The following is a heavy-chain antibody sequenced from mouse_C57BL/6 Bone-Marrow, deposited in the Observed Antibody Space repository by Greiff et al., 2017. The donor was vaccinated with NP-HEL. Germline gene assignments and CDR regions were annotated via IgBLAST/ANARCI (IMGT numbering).Heavy chain of an antibody. CDR3: AREGNYQYYYAMDY. CDR1: GYTFTSYG. CDR2: IYPRSGNT. J-gene: IGHJ4*01. D-gene: IGHD2-1*01. V-gene: IGHV1-81*01. Sequence: VKLMESGAELARPGASVKLSCKASGYTFTSYGISWVKQRTGQGLEWIGEIYPRSGNTYYNEKFKGKATPTADKSSSTAYMELRSLTSEDSAVYFCAREGNYQYYYAMDYWGQGTSVTVSS.